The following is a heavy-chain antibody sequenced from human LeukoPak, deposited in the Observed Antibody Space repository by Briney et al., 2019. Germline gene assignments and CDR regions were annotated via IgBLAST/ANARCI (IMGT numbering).Heavy chain of an antibody. CDR2: IYYSGST. CDR1: GGSISTYY. V-gene: IGHV4-59*01. Sequence: SETLSLTCTVSGGSISTYYWSWIRQPPGKGLEWIGYIYYSGSTNYNSSLKSRVTISVDMSKNQFSLKLSSVTAADTAVYYCARESVYSGRYYAFDIWGQGTMVTVSS. D-gene: IGHD1-26*01. J-gene: IGHJ3*02. CDR3: ARESVYSGRYYAFDI.